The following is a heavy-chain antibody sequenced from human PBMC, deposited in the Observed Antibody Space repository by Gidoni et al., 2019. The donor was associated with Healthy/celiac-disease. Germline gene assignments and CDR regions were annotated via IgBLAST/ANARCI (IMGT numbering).Heavy chain of an antibody. V-gene: IGHV3-23*01. CDR1: GFTFSSYA. CDR2: FSGSGGST. CDR3: AKPEGGSYSIYAFDI. D-gene: IGHD2-15*01. J-gene: IGHJ3*02. Sequence: EGQLLESGGGLVQPGGSLRLSCAASGFTFSSYAMSWVRQAPGKGWEWVSAFSGSGGSTYSADSVKGRFTCSSDTSKNTLYLKMTCLSAEDTALYYCAKPEGGSYSIYAFDIWGQGTMVTVSS.